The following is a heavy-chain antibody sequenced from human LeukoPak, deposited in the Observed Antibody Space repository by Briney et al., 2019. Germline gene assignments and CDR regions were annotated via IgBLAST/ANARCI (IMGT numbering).Heavy chain of an antibody. CDR1: GFNFDDYG. CDR3: ARGGSGSYYGDLGY. CDR2: INWNGGST. V-gene: IGHV3-20*04. D-gene: IGHD3-10*01. J-gene: IGHJ4*02. Sequence: GGSLRVSCAASGFNFDDYGMSWVRQAPGKGLEWVSGINWNGGSTGYADSVKGRFTISRDNAKNSLYLQMNSLRAEDTALYYCARGGSGSYYGDLGYWGQGTLVTVSS.